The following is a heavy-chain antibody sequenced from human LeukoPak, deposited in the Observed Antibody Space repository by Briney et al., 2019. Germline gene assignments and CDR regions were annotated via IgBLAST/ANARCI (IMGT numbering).Heavy chain of an antibody. CDR1: GFTFSDYY. CDR3: ASVYRSGGSTDY. J-gene: IGHJ4*02. CDR2: ISKSGSTI. Sequence: GGSLRLSCAASGFTFSDYYMSWIRQAPGKGLEWVSYISKSGSTIHYADSVKGRFTISRDNAKNSLYLQMNSLRAEDTAVYYCASVYRSGGSTDYWGQGTLVTVSS. V-gene: IGHV3-11*04. D-gene: IGHD2-15*01.